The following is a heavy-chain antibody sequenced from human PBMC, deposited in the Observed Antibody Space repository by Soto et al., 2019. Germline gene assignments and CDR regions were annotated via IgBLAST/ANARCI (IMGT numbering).Heavy chain of an antibody. V-gene: IGHV4-59*01. CDR1: GGSISSYY. Sequence: PSETLSLTCTVSGGSISSYYWSWIRQPPGKGLEWIGYIYYSGSTNYNPSLKSRVTISVDTSKNQFSLKLSSVTAADTAVYYCARVGTIFRVVDYYYYMAVWGKGTTVTVSS. D-gene: IGHD3-3*01. CDR2: IYYSGST. CDR3: ARVGTIFRVVDYYYYMAV. J-gene: IGHJ6*03.